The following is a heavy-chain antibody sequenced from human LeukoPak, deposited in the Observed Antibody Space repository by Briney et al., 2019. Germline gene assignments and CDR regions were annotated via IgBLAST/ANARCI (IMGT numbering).Heavy chain of an antibody. CDR2: IKQDGSEK. J-gene: IGHJ4*02. Sequence: QPGGSLRLSCAASGFTFSSYAMSWVRQAPGKGLEWVANIKQDGSEKYYVDSVKGRFTISRDNAKNSLYLQMNSLRAEDTAVYYCARGGAPPDYWGQGTLVTVSS. CDR3: ARGGAPPDY. CDR1: GFTFSSYA. V-gene: IGHV3-7*01.